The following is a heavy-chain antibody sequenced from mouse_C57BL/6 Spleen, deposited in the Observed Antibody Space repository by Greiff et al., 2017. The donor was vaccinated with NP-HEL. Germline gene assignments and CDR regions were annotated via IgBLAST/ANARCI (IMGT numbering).Heavy chain of an antibody. D-gene: IGHD1-1*02. Sequence: QVQLKQPGAELVKPGASVKLSCKASGYTFTSYWMQWVKQRPGQGLEWIGEIDPSDSYTNYNQKFKGKATLTVDTSSSTAYMQLSSLTSEDSAVYYCAKGGIAYWGQGTLVTVSA. CDR1: GYTFTSYW. CDR2: IDPSDSYT. CDR3: AKGGIAY. J-gene: IGHJ3*01. V-gene: IGHV1-50*01.